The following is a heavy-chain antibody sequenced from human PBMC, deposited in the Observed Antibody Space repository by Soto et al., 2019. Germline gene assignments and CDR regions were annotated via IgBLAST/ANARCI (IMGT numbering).Heavy chain of an antibody. CDR1: GGSISSSSYY. V-gene: IGHV4-39*01. CDR3: ASSDGGSTIDY. J-gene: IGHJ4*02. CDR2: IYYSGST. Sequence: SETLSLTCSVSGGSISSSSYYWGWIRQPPGKGLQWIGTIYYSGSTYYNPSLKSRVTISVDTSKNQLSLKLSSVTAADTAVYYCASSDGGSTIDYWGQGALVTVSS.